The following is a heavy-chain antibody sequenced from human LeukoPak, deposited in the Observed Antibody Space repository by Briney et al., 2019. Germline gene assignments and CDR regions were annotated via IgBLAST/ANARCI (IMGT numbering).Heavy chain of an antibody. D-gene: IGHD4-23*01. CDR1: GGTFSSYA. Sequence: SVKVSCKASGGTFSSYAISWVRQAPGQGLEWMGGIIPIFGTANYAQKFQGRVTITTDESTSTAYMELSSLRSEDTAVYYCARDQLGYGSNSLDAFDIWGQGTMVTVSS. CDR2: IIPIFGTA. CDR3: ARDQLGYGSNSLDAFDI. J-gene: IGHJ3*02. V-gene: IGHV1-69*05.